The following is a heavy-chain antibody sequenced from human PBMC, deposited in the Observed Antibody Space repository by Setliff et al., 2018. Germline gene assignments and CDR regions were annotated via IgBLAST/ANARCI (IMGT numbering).Heavy chain of an antibody. V-gene: IGHV1-2*02. CDR1: GYTFSDYY. Sequence: ASVNVSCKTSGYTFSDYYLHWVRQAPGQGLEWMAWINPNGGGTNYARRFQGRVTVTRDTSNSTAYMELSRLRHDDSAVYYCAKDGSSVLRSLEWSHKDYYYMDVWGKGTTVTVSS. J-gene: IGHJ6*03. CDR2: INPNGGGT. CDR3: AKDGSSVLRSLEWSHKDYYYMDV. D-gene: IGHD3-3*01.